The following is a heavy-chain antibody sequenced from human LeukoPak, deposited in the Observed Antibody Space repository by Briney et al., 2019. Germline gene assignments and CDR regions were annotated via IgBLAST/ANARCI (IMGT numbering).Heavy chain of an antibody. CDR3: ASSPGGITMTELDY. CDR1: GYAFTSYG. J-gene: IGHJ4*02. V-gene: IGHV1-18*01. Sequence: ASVKVSCKASGYAFTSYGIRWVRQAPGQGLEWMVWISAYNGHTNYAQKLQGRVTMTTDTSTSTAYMELRSLRSDDTAVYYCASSPGGITMTELDYWGQGTLVTVSS. CDR2: ISAYNGHT. D-gene: IGHD3-22*01.